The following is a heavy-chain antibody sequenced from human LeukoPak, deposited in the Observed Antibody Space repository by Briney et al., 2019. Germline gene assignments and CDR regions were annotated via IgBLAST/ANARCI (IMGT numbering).Heavy chain of an antibody. J-gene: IGHJ6*03. CDR2: IYYSGST. CDR1: GGSISSSRYY. D-gene: IGHD4-23*01. V-gene: IGHV4-39*01. CDR3: ARVGTHLWYMDG. Sequence: SETLSLTCTVSGGSISSSRYYWGWIRQPPGKGLEWIGSIYYSGSTYYNPSLKSRVTISVDTSKNQFSLKLSSVTAADTLVYYCARVGTHLWYMDGWGKGTTVTVSS.